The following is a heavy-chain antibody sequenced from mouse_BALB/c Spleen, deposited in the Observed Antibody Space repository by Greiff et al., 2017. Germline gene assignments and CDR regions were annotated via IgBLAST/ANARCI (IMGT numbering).Heavy chain of an antibody. CDR3: TRWGVGYAMDY. D-gene: IGHD1-1*02. V-gene: IGHV1S22*01. CDR1: GYTFTSYW. CDR2: IYPGSGST. Sequence: LQQPGSELVRPGASVKLSCKASGYTFTSYWMHWVKQRPGQGLEWIGNIYPGSGSTNYDEKFKSKATLTVDTSSSTAYMQLSSLTSEDSAVYYCTRWGVGYAMDYWGQGTSVTVSS. J-gene: IGHJ4*01.